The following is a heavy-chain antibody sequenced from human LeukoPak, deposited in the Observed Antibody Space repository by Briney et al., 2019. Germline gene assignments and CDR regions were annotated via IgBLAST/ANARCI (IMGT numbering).Heavy chain of an antibody. V-gene: IGHV3-23*01. CDR1: GFTFSTNA. J-gene: IGHJ4*02. CDR3: ARRFGY. CDR2: IRGSGDDT. Sequence: GGSLRLSCAASGFTFSTNAMAWVRQAPGKGLEWVSAIRGSGDDTYYADSVKGRFTISRDNSKNTLSLQMNSLRAEDTAVYYCARRFGYWGQGTLVTVSS.